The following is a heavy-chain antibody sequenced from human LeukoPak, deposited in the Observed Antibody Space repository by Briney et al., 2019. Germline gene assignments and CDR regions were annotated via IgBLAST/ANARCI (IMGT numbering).Heavy chain of an antibody. CDR3: ARVTLGAYGGNFYYYYGMDV. Sequence: ASVKVSCKASGGTFISYAISWVRQAPGQGLGWMGGIIPIFGTTNYAQKFQGRVTITADESTSTAYMELSSLRSEDTAVYYCARVTLGAYGGNFYYYYGMDVWGQGTTVTVSS. CDR2: IIPIFGTT. D-gene: IGHD4-23*01. CDR1: GGTFISYA. V-gene: IGHV1-69*13. J-gene: IGHJ6*02.